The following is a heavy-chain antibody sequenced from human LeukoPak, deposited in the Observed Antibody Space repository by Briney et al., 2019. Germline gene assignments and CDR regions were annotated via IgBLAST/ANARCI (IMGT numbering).Heavy chain of an antibody. D-gene: IGHD3-10*01. V-gene: IGHV1-2*02. CDR2: INPNSGGT. CDR1: GYTFTGYY. Sequence: ASVTVSCKASGYTFTGYYMHWVRQAPGQGLEWMGWINPNSGGTNYAQKFQGRVTITRDTSISTAYMELSRLRSDDTAVYYCAIYFYYGSGSYSDNWFDPWGQGTLVTVSS. J-gene: IGHJ5*02. CDR3: AIYFYYGSGSYSDNWFDP.